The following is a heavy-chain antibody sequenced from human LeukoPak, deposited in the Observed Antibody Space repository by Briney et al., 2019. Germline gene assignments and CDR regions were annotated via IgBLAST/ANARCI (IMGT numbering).Heavy chain of an antibody. D-gene: IGHD5-24*01. CDR2: IFYTGSS. CDR1: GGSISGSNYY. CDR3: ARDGYNTPGY. V-gene: IGHV4-39*07. Sequence: PSETLPLTCTVSGGSISGSNYYWGWIRQPPGKGLEWIGSIFYTGSSYYNPSLKSRVTLSVDTSKDQFSLKLSSVTAADTAVYYCARDGYNTPGYWGQGTLVTVSS. J-gene: IGHJ4*02.